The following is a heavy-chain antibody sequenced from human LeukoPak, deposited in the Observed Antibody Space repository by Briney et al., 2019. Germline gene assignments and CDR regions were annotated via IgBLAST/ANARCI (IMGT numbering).Heavy chain of an antibody. CDR2: ISSSGTTI. J-gene: IGHJ4*02. D-gene: IGHD5-12*01. Sequence: GGSLRLSCAASGFTFSNNEMNWVRQAPGKGLEWVSYISSSGTTIYYADSVKGRFTISRDNAKKSLYLQMNSLRAEDTAVYYCASVIVATSFDYWGQGTLVTVSS. V-gene: IGHV3-48*03. CDR3: ASVIVATSFDY. CDR1: GFTFSNNE.